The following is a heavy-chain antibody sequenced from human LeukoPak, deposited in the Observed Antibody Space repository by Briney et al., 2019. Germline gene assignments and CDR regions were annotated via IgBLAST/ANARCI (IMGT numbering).Heavy chain of an antibody. CDR2: IKQDGSEK. V-gene: IGHV3-7*01. J-gene: IGHJ4*02. D-gene: IGHD3-10*01. CDR3: AREGTMVRGVIKGPPDY. Sequence: PGGSLRLSCAASGFTFSSYWMSWVRQAPGKGLEWVANIKQDGSEKYYVDSVKGRFTISRDNAKNSLYLQMNSLRAEDTAVYYCAREGTMVRGVIKGPPDYWGQGTLVTVSS. CDR1: GFTFSSYW.